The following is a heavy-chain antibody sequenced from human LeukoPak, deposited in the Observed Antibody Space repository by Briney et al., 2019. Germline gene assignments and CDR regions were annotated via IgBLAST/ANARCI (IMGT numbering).Heavy chain of an antibody. D-gene: IGHD4-17*01. V-gene: IGHV3-7*03. CDR3: ARLHSDGSGDLLDY. CDR2: IKQDGSEK. CDR1: GFTFGTFW. J-gene: IGHJ4*02. Sequence: HAGGSLRLSCVASGFTFGTFWMTWVRQPPGKGLEWVANIKQDGSEKYYVDSVRSRFTISRDNPRNSVYLQMNSLRAEDTAVYYCARLHSDGSGDLLDYWGLGTLVTASS.